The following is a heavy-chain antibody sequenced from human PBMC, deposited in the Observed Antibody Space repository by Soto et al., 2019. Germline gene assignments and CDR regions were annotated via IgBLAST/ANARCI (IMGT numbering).Heavy chain of an antibody. CDR3: ARDSHFIEYQLLSFDY. CDR1: GGTFSSYT. J-gene: IGHJ4*02. Sequence: SVKVSCKASGGTFSSYTISWVRQAPGQGLEWMGRIIPILGIANYAQKFQGRVTITADKSTSTAYMELSSLRSEDTAVYYCARDSHFIEYQLLSFDYCGQGTLVTVSS. V-gene: IGHV1-69*04. CDR2: IIPILGIA. D-gene: IGHD2-2*01.